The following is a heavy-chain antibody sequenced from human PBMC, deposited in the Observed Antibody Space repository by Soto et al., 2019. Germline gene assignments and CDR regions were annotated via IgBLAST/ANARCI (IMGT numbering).Heavy chain of an antibody. Sequence: ASVRVSCKASGYTFTSYYMHWVRQAPGQGLEWMGIINPSGGSTSYAQKFQGRVTMTRDTSTSTVYMELSSLRSEDTAVYYCARASRLHRYFDWYPGDWFDPWGQGTLVT. CDR3: ARASRLHRYFDWYPGDWFDP. V-gene: IGHV1-46*01. CDR2: INPSGGST. D-gene: IGHD3-9*01. J-gene: IGHJ5*02. CDR1: GYTFTSYY.